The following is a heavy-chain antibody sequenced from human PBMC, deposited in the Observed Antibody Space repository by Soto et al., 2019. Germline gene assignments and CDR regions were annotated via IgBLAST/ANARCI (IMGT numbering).Heavy chain of an antibody. J-gene: IGHJ1*01. CDR3: AREDESSGYAGTFQH. CDR2: MSNDGGIR. V-gene: IGHV3-30-3*01. CDR1: GFTFSSYT. D-gene: IGHD3-22*01. Sequence: QVQMVESGGGVVQPGKSLRLSCAASGFTFSSYTMHWVRQAPGKGLEWVAVMSNDGGIRIYADSVKGRFTISRDNSENTLYLQLSSLTAEDTALYYCAREDESSGYAGTFQHWGQGTLVSVS.